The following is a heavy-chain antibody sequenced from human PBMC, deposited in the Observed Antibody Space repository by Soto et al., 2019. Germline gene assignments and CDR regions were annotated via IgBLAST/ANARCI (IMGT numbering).Heavy chain of an antibody. J-gene: IGHJ4*02. CDR2: INQSGST. D-gene: IGHD2-8*01. Sequence: SETLSLTCASYGGSFNGYYWSWIRQPPGKGLEWIGEINQSGSTKYNSSLKSRVTISKDTSKKQFSLKLSSVTAADTAVYYCAHSVLMVYAIYDYWGQGTQVTVSS. CDR1: GGSFNGYY. CDR3: AHSVLMVYAIYDY. V-gene: IGHV4-34*01.